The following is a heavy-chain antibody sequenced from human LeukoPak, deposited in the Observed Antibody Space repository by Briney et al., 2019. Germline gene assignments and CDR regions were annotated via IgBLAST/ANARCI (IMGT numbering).Heavy chain of an antibody. V-gene: IGHV3-23*01. CDR3: AKDQQWLPEGDY. CDR2: ISGSGGST. J-gene: IGHJ4*02. CDR1: GFTFSSYA. D-gene: IGHD6-19*01. Sequence: PGGSLRLSCAASGFTFSSYAMSWVRQAPGKGLEWASAISGSGGSTCYADSVKGRFTISRDNSKNTLYLQMNSLRAEDTAVYYCAKDQQWLPEGDYWGQGTLVTVPS.